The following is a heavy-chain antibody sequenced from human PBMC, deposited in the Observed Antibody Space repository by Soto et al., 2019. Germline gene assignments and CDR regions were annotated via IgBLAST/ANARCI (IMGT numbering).Heavy chain of an antibody. J-gene: IGHJ3*02. CDR2: ISGSGGST. CDR3: AKDLNLRSEGEYLKNAFDI. Sequence: GGSLRLSCAASGFTFSSYAMSWVRQAPGKGLEWVSAISGSGGSTYYADSVKGRFTISRDNSKNTLYLQMNSLRAEDTAVYYCAKDLNLRSEGEYLKNAFDIWGQGKMVTVSS. D-gene: IGHD4-17*01. CDR1: GFTFSSYA. V-gene: IGHV3-23*01.